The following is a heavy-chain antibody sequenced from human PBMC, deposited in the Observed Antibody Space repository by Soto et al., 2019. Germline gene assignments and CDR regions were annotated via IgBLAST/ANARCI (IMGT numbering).Heavy chain of an antibody. CDR3: AKGEPNWFDP. V-gene: IGHV3-30*18. J-gene: IGHJ5*02. CDR2: ISYDGSNK. Sequence: GALRLSCAASGFTFSSYGMHWVRQAPGKGLEWVAVISYDGSNKYYADSVKGRFTISRDNSKNTLYLQMNSLRAEDTAVYCCAKGEPNWFDPWGQGTLVTVSS. CDR1: GFTFSSYG.